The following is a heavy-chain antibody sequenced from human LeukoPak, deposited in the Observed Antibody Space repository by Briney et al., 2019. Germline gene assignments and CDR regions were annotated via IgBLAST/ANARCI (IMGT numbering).Heavy chain of an antibody. CDR2: FDPEDGET. V-gene: IGHV1-24*01. J-gene: IGHJ3*02. CDR3: ATDQNAYYDSSSYHAFDI. CDR1: GYTLTELS. Sequence: GASVKVSCKVSGYTLTELSMHWVRQAPGKGLEWMGGFDPEDGETIYAQKFQGRVTMTEDTSTDTAYMELSSLRSEDTAVYYCATDQNAYYDSSSYHAFDIWGQGTMVTVSS. D-gene: IGHD3-22*01.